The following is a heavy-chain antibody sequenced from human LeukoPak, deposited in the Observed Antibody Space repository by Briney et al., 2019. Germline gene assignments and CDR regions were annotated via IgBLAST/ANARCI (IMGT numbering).Heavy chain of an antibody. D-gene: IGHD6-19*01. V-gene: IGHV3-33*01. CDR3: MRALGYARGCGDY. CDR2: IWYDGSNK. CDR1: GFTFTTYG. J-gene: IGHJ4*02. Sequence: GGSLRLSCAASGFTFTTYGMHWVRQAPGKGLEWVAVIWYDGSNKYYADPVKGRFIISRDNAKNSVYLQMNSLRAEDTAVYYCMRALGYARGCGDYWGQGILVTVSS.